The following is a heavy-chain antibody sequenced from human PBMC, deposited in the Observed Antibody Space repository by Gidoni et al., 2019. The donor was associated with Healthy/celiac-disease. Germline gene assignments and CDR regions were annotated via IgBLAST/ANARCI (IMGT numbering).Heavy chain of an antibody. J-gene: IGHJ4*02. Sequence: VKVSCKASGGTFSSYASSWVRQAPGQGLEWMGRSIPILGIANYAQKFQGRVSITADKSTSTAYMELSSLRSEDTAVYYCARGRDGYSPFDYWGQGTLVTVSS. D-gene: IGHD5-18*01. V-gene: IGHV1-69*04. CDR3: ARGRDGYSPFDY. CDR2: SIPILGIA. CDR1: GGTFSSYA.